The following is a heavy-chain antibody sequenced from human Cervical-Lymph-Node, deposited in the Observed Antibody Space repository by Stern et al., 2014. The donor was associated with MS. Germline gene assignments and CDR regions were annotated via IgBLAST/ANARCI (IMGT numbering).Heavy chain of an antibody. Sequence: EMQLVESGGGVVQPGGSLRLSCAASGFTFSSQWMHWVRQAPGKGLGWVSRINSEGSSTTYADAVKGRFTISRDNAKKTLYLQMDSLRAEDTAVYYCARSNYGMDVWGQGTTVTVSS. CDR3: ARSNYGMDV. J-gene: IGHJ6*02. V-gene: IGHV3-74*02. CDR2: INSEGSST. D-gene: IGHD2-8*01. CDR1: GFTFSSQW.